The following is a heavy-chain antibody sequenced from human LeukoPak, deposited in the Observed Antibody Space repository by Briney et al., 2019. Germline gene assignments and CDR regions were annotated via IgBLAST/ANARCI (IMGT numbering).Heavy chain of an antibody. CDR2: ISGSGDST. CDR1: GFA. Sequence: GGSLRLSCAAPGFAMSWVRQAPGKGLEWVSSISGSGDSTYYADSVKGRFTISRDNSKNTLYLQMNSLRAEDTAVYYCAKASRLLHGSGSYPGYFDYWGQGALVTVSS. D-gene: IGHD3-10*01. V-gene: IGHV3-23*01. J-gene: IGHJ4*02. CDR3: AKASRLLHGSGSYPGYFDY.